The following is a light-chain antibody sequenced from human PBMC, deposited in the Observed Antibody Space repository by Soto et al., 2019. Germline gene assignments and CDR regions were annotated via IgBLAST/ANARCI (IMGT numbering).Light chain of an antibody. CDR1: SSDVGAYNY. Sequence: QSALTQPASVSGSPGQSITISCTGTSSDVGAYNYVSWFQQHPGKAPKLMIYDVTNRPSGVSNRFSGSKSVNTASLTISGLQAEDEADYYCCSYTSSSTYVFGTGTKLTVL. V-gene: IGLV2-14*01. CDR2: DVT. J-gene: IGLJ1*01. CDR3: CSYTSSSTYV.